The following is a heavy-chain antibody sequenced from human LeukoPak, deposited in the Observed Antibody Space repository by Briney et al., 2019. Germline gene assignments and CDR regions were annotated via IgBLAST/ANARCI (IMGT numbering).Heavy chain of an antibody. CDR2: IKEDGSTS. D-gene: IGHD1-26*01. V-gene: IGHV3-7*01. CDR1: GFTLTKSW. CDR3: ARDTDGSLDY. J-gene: IGHJ4*02. Sequence: PGRCLRLSCAAAGFTLTKSWMASVRQAAGEGLEWGAYIKEDGSTSHYADSLRGRFTISRDTPNNSLYLQMSSLRADDTAVYYCARDTDGSLDYWGQGILVTVAS.